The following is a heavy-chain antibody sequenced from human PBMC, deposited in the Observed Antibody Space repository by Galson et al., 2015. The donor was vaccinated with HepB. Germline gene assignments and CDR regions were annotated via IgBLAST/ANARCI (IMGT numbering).Heavy chain of an antibody. J-gene: IGHJ5*02. CDR2: ISSNSDYI. Sequence: LRLSCAASGFTFSSYNMNWVRQPPGKGLEWVSSISSNSDYIYYADSVKGRFTISRDNAKNSLYLQMNSLRAEDTAVYYCARNWGIPVAGTWWFDPWGQGTLVTVSS. D-gene: IGHD6-19*01. CDR3: ARNWGIPVAGTWWFDP. V-gene: IGHV3-21*01. CDR1: GFTFSSYN.